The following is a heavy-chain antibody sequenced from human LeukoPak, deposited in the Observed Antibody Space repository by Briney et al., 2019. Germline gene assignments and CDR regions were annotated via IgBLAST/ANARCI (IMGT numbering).Heavy chain of an antibody. CDR3: TATRGFYYDSSGYPKY. J-gene: IGHJ4*02. CDR1: GFTFSSYG. D-gene: IGHD3-22*01. CDR2: IKSKTDGGTT. Sequence: PGGSLRLSCAASGFTFSSYGMHWVRQAPGKGLEWVGRIKSKTDGGTTDYAAPVKGRFTISRDDSKNTLYLQMNSLKTEDTAVYYCTATRGFYYDSSGYPKYWGQGTLVTVSS. V-gene: IGHV3-15*07.